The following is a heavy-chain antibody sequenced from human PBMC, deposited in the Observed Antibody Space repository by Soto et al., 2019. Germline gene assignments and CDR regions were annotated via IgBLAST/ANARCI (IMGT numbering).Heavy chain of an antibody. Sequence: QVQLQESGPGLVKPSGTLSLTCAVSGDSISNSNWWNWVRQPPGKGLEWIGEIDHSGSTNYNPSLKSRVTISVDKSKNQFSLKLTSVTAADTAVYYCARDGYSRSFDPWGQGALVTVSS. V-gene: IGHV4-4*02. CDR3: ARDGYSRSFDP. J-gene: IGHJ5*02. D-gene: IGHD5-12*01. CDR1: GDSISNSNW. CDR2: IDHSGST.